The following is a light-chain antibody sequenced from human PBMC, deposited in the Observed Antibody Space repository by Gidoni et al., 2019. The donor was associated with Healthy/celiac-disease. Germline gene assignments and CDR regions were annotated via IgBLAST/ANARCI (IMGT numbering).Light chain of an antibody. CDR3: QQYNNWPPWT. CDR2: GAS. V-gene: IGKV3-15*01. J-gene: IGKJ1*01. Sequence: EIVMTQSPATLSVSPGERATLACRASQSVSSNVAWYQQKPGQAPRLLIYGASTMATGIPARFSGSGSGTEFTLTISSLQSEYFAVYYCQQYNNWPPWTFGQGTKVEIK. CDR1: QSVSSN.